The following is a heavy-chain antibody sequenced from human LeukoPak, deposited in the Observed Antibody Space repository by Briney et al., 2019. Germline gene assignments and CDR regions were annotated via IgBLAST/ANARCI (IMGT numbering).Heavy chain of an antibody. Sequence: PGGSLRLSCPASGFTFSSYAMSWVRQAPGKGLEWVSAISGSGGSTYYADSVKGRFTISRDNSKNTLYLQMNSLRAEDTAVYYCAKGSSSSWKTFDYWGQGTLVTVSS. D-gene: IGHD6-13*01. J-gene: IGHJ4*02. CDR2: ISGSGGST. CDR1: GFTFSSYA. V-gene: IGHV3-23*01. CDR3: AKGSSSSWKTFDY.